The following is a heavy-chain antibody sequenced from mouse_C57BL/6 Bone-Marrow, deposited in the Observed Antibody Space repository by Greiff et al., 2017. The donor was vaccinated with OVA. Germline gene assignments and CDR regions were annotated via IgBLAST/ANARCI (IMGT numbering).Heavy chain of an antibody. CDR1: GYTFTSYW. D-gene: IGHD2-1*01. CDR2: IHPSDSDT. CDR3: AMGIPPKLWGFYQFAY. V-gene: IGHV1-74*01. Sequence: QVQLQQPGAELVKPGASVKVSCKASGYTFTSYWMHWVKQRPGQGLEWIGRIHPSDSDTNYNQKFKGKATLTVDKSSSTAYMQLSSLTSEDSAVYYCAMGIPPKLWGFYQFAYWGQGTLVTVSA. J-gene: IGHJ3*01.